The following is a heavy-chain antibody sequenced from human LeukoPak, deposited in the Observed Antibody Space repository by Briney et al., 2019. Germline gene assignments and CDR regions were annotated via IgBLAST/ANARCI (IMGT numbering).Heavy chain of an antibody. CDR3: AELGITMIGGV. CDR2: ISSSGSTI. V-gene: IGHV3-48*03. J-gene: IGHJ6*04. Sequence: GGSLRLSCAASGFTFTNQAMSWVRQAPGKGLEWVSYISSSGSTIYYADSVKGRFTISRDNAKNSLYLQMNSLRAEDTAVYYCAELGITMIGGVWGKGTTVTISS. D-gene: IGHD3-10*02. CDR1: GFTFTNQA.